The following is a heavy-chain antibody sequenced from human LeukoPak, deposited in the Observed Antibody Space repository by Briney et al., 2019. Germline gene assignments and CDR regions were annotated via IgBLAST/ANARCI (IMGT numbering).Heavy chain of an antibody. CDR3: ARAARWARPNDAFAI. CDR2: IYYSGST. D-gene: IGHD1-26*01. V-gene: IGHV4-31*03. Sequence: PSETLSLTCTVSGGSISSGGYYWSWIRQHPGKGLEWIWYIYYSGSTYYNPSLKSRVTISVDTSKNQFSLKLSSVTAADTAVYYCARAARWARPNDAFAIWGQGTMVAVSS. J-gene: IGHJ3*02. CDR1: GGSISSGGYY.